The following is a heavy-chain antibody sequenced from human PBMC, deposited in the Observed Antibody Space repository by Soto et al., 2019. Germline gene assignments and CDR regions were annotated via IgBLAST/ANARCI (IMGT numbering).Heavy chain of an antibody. CDR2: TYYRSKWYN. CDR1: GDSVSSNSAA. V-gene: IGHV6-1*01. J-gene: IGHJ3*02. Sequence: SQTLSLTCAISGDSVSSNSAAWNWIRQSPSRGLEWLGRTYYRSKWYNDYAVSVKSRITINPDTSKNQFSLQLNSVTPEDTAVYYGAMTLGTRPPGDAFDIWGQGTMVTVSS. D-gene: IGHD7-27*01. CDR3: AMTLGTRPPGDAFDI.